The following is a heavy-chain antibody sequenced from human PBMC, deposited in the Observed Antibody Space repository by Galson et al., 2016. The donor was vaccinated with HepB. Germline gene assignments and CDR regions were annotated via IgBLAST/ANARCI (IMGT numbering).Heavy chain of an antibody. J-gene: IGHJ4*02. CDR1: GGSISSGNW. CDR2: IHHSGNT. V-gene: IGHV4-4*02. CDR3: ATSGGPTWGSFDY. D-gene: IGHD7-27*01. Sequence: TLSLTCAVSGGSISSGNWWSWVRQPPGKGLEWIGEIHHSGNTNHNSSLKSRVTISVDKSKRQFSLRLRSVTAADTAVYYCATSGGPTWGSFDYWGQGTLVTVSS.